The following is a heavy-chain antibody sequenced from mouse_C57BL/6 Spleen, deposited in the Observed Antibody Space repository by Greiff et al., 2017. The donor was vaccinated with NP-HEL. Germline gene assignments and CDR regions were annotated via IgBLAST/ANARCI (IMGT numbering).Heavy chain of an antibody. J-gene: IGHJ4*01. CDR1: GFTFTDYY. Sequence: DVMLVESGGGLVQPGGSLSLSCAASGFTFTDYYMSWVRQPPGKALEWLGFIRNKANGYTTEYSASVKGRFTISRDNSQSILYLQMNALRAEDSATYYCARYATVVAFYAMDYWGQGTSVTVSS. D-gene: IGHD1-1*01. CDR2: IRNKANGYTT. V-gene: IGHV7-3*01. CDR3: ARYATVVAFYAMDY.